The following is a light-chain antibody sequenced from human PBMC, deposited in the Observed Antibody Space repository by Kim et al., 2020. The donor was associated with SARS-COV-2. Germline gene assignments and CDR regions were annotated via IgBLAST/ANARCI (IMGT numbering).Light chain of an antibody. Sequence: ELTQPPSVSVSPGQTASITCSGDKLGDKYACWYQQKPGQSPVLVIYQDSKRPSGIPARFSGSNSGNTATLTISGTQAMDEADYYCQAWDRSTRVFGGG. V-gene: IGLV3-1*01. CDR2: QDS. CDR3: QAWDRSTRV. CDR1: KLGDKY. J-gene: IGLJ3*02.